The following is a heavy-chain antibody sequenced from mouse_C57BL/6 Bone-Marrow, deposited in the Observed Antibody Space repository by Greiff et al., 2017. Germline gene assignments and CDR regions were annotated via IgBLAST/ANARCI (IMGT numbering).Heavy chain of an antibody. CDR1: GYTFTSYW. Sequence: QVQLQQPGAELVKPGASVKLSCKACGYTFTSYWMHWVKQRPGRGLEWIGRIDPNSGGTKYNEKFKSKATLTVDKPSSTAYMQLSSLTSEDSAFSYCERARLRYRGNYAMDYWGQGTSVTVSS. CDR3: ERARLRYRGNYAMDY. V-gene: IGHV1-72*01. J-gene: IGHJ4*01. CDR2: IDPNSGGT. D-gene: IGHD1-1*01.